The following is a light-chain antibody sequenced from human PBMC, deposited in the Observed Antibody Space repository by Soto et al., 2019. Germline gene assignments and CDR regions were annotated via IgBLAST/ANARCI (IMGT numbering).Light chain of an antibody. Sequence: VQMTQSPSSLSASLGDRVTIACRASQSISRYLNWYQHKPGKAPNLLIYAASSLKPGVPSRFSGGGSGTDFTLTISRLEPEDFAVYYCQQYGNSLTFGGGTKVDIK. CDR3: QQYGNSLT. J-gene: IGKJ4*01. V-gene: IGKV1-39*01. CDR2: AAS. CDR1: QSISRY.